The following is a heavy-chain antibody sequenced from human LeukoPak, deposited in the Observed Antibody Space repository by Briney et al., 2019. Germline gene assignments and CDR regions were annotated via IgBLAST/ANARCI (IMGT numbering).Heavy chain of an antibody. J-gene: IGHJ4*02. CDR1: GFTFSDSF. CDR2: SRNKADSYTA. D-gene: IGHD6-13*01. CDR3: ATSSWYRLAY. V-gene: IGHV3-72*01. Sequence: PGGSLRLSCAASGFTFSDSFMSWVRQAPGKGLEWVGRSRNKADSYTAEYAASVKGRFTISRDKSKNSLYLQISSLETEDAAVYYCATSSWYRLAYWGQGSLVTVSS.